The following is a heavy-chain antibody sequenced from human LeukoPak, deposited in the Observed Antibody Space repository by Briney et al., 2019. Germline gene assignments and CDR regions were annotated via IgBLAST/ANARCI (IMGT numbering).Heavy chain of an antibody. J-gene: IGHJ2*01. CDR3: ARVALGSWYFDL. V-gene: IGHV1-18*01. D-gene: IGHD2-15*01. CDR1: GYTFSSYA. Sequence: ASVKVSCKASGYTFSSYAISWVRQAPGQGLEWMGWISTYNGNTNYAQKFQGRVTLTTDTSTSTGYMDLRSLRSDDTAVYHCARVALGSWYFDLWGRGTLVTVSS. CDR2: ISTYNGNT.